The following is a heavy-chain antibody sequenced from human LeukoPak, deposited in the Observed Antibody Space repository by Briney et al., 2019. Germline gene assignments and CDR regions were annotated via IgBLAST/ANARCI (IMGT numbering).Heavy chain of an antibody. CDR2: IYYSGST. CDR1: GGSISSSSYY. J-gene: IGHJ3*02. V-gene: IGHV4-39*01. Sequence: PSQTLSLTCTVSGGSISSSSYYWGWIRQPPGKGLEWIGSIYYSGSTYYNPSLKSRVTISVDTSKNQFSLKLSSVTAADTAVYYCACPYDFWSGYPESGAFDIWGQGTMVTVSS. CDR3: ACPYDFWSGYPESGAFDI. D-gene: IGHD3-3*01.